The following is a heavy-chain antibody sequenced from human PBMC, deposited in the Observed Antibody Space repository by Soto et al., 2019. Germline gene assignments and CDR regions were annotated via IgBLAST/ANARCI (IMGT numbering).Heavy chain of an antibody. Sequence: QVTLKESGPVLVKPTETLTLTCTVSGFSLSNARMGVSWIRQPPGKALEWLAHIFSNDEKSYSTSLKSRLTISKDTSKSQVVLTMTNMDPVDTATYYCARIGNYDFWSGYPGPEYYFDYWGQGTLVTVSS. CDR3: ARIGNYDFWSGYPGPEYYFDY. CDR1: GFSLSNARMG. V-gene: IGHV2-26*01. J-gene: IGHJ4*02. D-gene: IGHD3-3*01. CDR2: IFSNDEK.